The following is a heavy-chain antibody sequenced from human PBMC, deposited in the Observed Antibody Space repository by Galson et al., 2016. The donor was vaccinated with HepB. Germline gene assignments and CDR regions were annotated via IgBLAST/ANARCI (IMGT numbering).Heavy chain of an antibody. CDR3: AKPFLSSGLYYFDY. CDR2: ISADGSVE. J-gene: IGHJ4*02. Sequence: SLRLSCAASGFTFNHYGMHWVRQAPGKGLGWVAVISADGSVEYYADSVKGQFTVSRDNAKNSLYLQMNSLRDDDTAVYYCAKPFLSSGLYYFDYWGRGTLVTVSS. D-gene: IGHD6-19*01. CDR1: GFTFNHYG. V-gene: IGHV3-30*18.